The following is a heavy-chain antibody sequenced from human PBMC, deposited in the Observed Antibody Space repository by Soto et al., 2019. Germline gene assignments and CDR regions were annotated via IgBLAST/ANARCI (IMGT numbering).Heavy chain of an antibody. CDR2: ISAYNGNT. CDR1: GYTFTSYG. V-gene: IGHV1-18*01. J-gene: IGHJ6*03. D-gene: IGHD5-18*01. CDR3: ARNVDTAMVTVFYYYYYMDV. Sequence: QVQLVQSGAEVKKPGASVKVSCKASGYTFTSYGIIWVRQAPGQGLEWMGWISAYNGNTNYAQKLQGRVTMTTDTSTSTAYMELRSLRSDDTAVYYCARNVDTAMVTVFYYYYYMDVWGKGTTVTVSS.